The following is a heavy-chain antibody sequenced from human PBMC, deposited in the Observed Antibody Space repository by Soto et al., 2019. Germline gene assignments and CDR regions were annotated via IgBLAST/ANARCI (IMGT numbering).Heavy chain of an antibody. V-gene: IGHV3-74*01. CDR2: INGDGSST. CDR1: VFTFSSYW. Sequence: GGSLRLSCAASVFTFSSYWMHWVRQAPGKGLVWVSRINGDGSSTTYADSVKGRFTISRDNAKNTLYLQMDSLRAEDTAVYYCARLYCSGGSCSDYWGQGTLVTVSS. J-gene: IGHJ4*02. D-gene: IGHD2-15*01. CDR3: ARLYCSGGSCSDY.